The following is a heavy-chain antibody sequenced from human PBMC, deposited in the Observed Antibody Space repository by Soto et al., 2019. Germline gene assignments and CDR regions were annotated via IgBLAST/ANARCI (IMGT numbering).Heavy chain of an antibody. V-gene: IGHV3-30-3*01. CDR2: ISYDGSNK. CDR3: ARDLGRFVTAHWFDP. CDR1: GFTFSSYA. J-gene: IGHJ5*02. Sequence: GGSLRLSCAASGFTFSSYAMHWVRQAPGKGLEWVAVISYDGSNKYYADSVKGRFTISRDNSKHTLYLQMNSLRAEDTAVYYCARDLGRFVTAHWFDPWGQGNLVTVYS. D-gene: IGHD3-10*01.